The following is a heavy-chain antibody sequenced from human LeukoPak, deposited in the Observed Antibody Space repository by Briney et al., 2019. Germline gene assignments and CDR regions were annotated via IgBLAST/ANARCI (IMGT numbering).Heavy chain of an antibody. CDR3: ARERQWLVPDAFDI. J-gene: IGHJ3*02. Sequence: PSETLSLTCTVSGGSISSSSYYWGWIRQPPGKGLEWIGSIYYSGSTYYNPSLKSRVTISVDTSKNQFSLKLSSVTAADTAVYYCARERQWLVPDAFDIWGQGTMVTVSS. CDR1: GGSISSSSYY. V-gene: IGHV4-39*07. CDR2: IYYSGST. D-gene: IGHD6-19*01.